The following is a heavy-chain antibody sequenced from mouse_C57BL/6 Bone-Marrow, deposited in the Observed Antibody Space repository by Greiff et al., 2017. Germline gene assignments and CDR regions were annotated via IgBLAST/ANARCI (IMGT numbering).Heavy chain of an antibody. Sequence: EVKLMESGGGLVQPKGSLKLSCAASGFSFNTYAMNWVRQAPGKGLEWVARIRSKSNNYATYYADSVKDRFTISRDDSESMLYLQMNNLKTEDTAMYYCVRRHYDYDGFAYWGQGTLVTVSA. CDR2: IRSKSNNYAT. CDR1: GFSFNTYA. V-gene: IGHV10-1*01. CDR3: VRRHYDYDGFAY. D-gene: IGHD2-4*01. J-gene: IGHJ3*01.